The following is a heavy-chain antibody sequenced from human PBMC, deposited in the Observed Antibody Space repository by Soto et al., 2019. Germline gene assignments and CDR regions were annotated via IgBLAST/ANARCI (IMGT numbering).Heavy chain of an antibody. CDR2: IHYSGST. CDR3: ARGSAAGTKSPFDY. Sequence: VQLQESGPGLVKPSETLSLTCTVSGGSISGYYWSWIRQSPGKGLEWIGYIHYSGSTNYNPSLKSRVTKXVXTXXNQLSLQLSSVTAADTAVYYCARGSAAGTKSPFDYWGQGTLVTVSS. CDR1: GGSISGYY. V-gene: IGHV4-59*01. D-gene: IGHD6-13*01. J-gene: IGHJ4*02.